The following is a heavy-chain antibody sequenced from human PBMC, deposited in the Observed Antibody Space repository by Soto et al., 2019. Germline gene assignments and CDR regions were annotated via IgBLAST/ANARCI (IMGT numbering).Heavy chain of an antibody. J-gene: IGHJ6*02. CDR1: GYTFTNYG. CDR2: ISGYNGNT. Sequence: QVQVVQSGDEVKKPGASVKVSCKASGYTFTNYGFSWVRQAPGQGLEWMGWISGYNGNTKYAEKFQGRANMTTDTSTSTAHMELRSLRSDDTAVYYCAREGQAPYYYYGMDVWGQGTAVTVSS. V-gene: IGHV1-18*01. CDR3: AREGQAPYYYYGMDV.